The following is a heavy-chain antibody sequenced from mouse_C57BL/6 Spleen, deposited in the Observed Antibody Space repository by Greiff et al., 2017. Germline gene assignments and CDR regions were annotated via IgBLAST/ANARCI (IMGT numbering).Heavy chain of an antibody. Sequence: EVQLQESGPGLVKPSQSLSLTCSVTGYSITSGYYWNWIRQFPGNKLEWMGYISYDGSNNYNPSLKNRISITRDTSKNQFFLKLNSETTEDTATDYCAREGITTVVATDYFDVWGTGTTVTVSS. CDR1: GYSITSGYY. D-gene: IGHD1-1*01. J-gene: IGHJ1*03. CDR3: AREGITTVVATDYFDV. CDR2: ISYDGSN. V-gene: IGHV3-6*01.